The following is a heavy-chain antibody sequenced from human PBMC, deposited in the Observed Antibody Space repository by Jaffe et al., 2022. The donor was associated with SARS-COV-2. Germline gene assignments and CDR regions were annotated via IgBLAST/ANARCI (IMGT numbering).Heavy chain of an antibody. CDR3: ASGPQLYCGGGSCPPDF. CDR2: ISSSGTTI. Sequence: QVPLVESGGGLVKPGGSLRLSCAASGFTFSDYYMSWIRQAPGKGLEWVSYISSSGTTIYYADSVRGRFTISRDNAKNSLYLQMNSLRAEDTGVYYCASGPQLYCGGGSCPPDFWGQGTLVTVSS. CDR1: GFTFSDYY. J-gene: IGHJ4*02. V-gene: IGHV3-11*01. D-gene: IGHD2-15*01.